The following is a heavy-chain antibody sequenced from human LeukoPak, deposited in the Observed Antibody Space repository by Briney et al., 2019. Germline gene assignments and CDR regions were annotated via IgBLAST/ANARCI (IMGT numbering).Heavy chain of an antibody. Sequence: GGSLRLSCAASGFTSSSYAMSWVRQAPGKGLEWVSAISGSGGSTYYADSVKGRFTISRDNSKNTLYLQMNSLRAEDTAVYYCAKAMDYYGSGSYFDYWGQGTLVTVSS. J-gene: IGHJ4*02. V-gene: IGHV3-23*01. CDR1: GFTSSSYA. CDR2: ISGSGGST. D-gene: IGHD3-10*01. CDR3: AKAMDYYGSGSYFDY.